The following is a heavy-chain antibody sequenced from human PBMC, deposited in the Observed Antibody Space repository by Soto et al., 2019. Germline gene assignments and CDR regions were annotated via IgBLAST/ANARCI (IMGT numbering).Heavy chain of an antibody. J-gene: IGHJ3*02. CDR2: IIPIFGTA. D-gene: IGHD3-22*01. CDR3: ARVPSYYYDSSRPGAFDI. Sequence: GASVKVSCKASGGTFSSYAISWVRQAPGQGLERMGGIIPIFGTANYAQKFQGRVTITADESTSTAYMELSSLRSEDTAVYYCARVPSYYYDSSRPGAFDIWGQGTMVTVSS. CDR1: GGTFSSYA. V-gene: IGHV1-69*13.